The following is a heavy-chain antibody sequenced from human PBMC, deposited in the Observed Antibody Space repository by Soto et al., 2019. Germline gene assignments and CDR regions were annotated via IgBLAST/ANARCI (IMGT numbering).Heavy chain of an antibody. CDR3: ARRVGNGLFTY. CDR2: ISAYNGNT. CDR1: GYTFTSYS. V-gene: IGHV1-18*01. J-gene: IGHJ4*02. D-gene: IGHD1-1*01. Sequence: QVQLVQSGAEVKKPGASVKVSCKASGYTFTSYSISWVRQAPGQGLEWMGWISAYNGNTYHARELQGRVTINTDTSTITAYTAWRSLRSDDTAVYYSARRVGNGLFTYWGQGALVTASS.